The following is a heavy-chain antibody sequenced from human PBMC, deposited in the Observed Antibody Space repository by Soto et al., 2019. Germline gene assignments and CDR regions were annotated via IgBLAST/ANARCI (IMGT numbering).Heavy chain of an antibody. CDR3: AHRPIVGAAI. J-gene: IGHJ4*02. Sequence: QVQLQESGPGLVKPSGTLSLTCAVFGGSISNSNWWTWVRQPPGKGLDWIGEIFHSGSTNYNSSLMGRVTISVDKANNQFSLKLRSVTAGDTAVYYCAHRPIVGAAIWGQGTLVTVSS. D-gene: IGHD1-26*01. CDR2: IFHSGST. V-gene: IGHV4-4*02. CDR1: GGSISNSNW.